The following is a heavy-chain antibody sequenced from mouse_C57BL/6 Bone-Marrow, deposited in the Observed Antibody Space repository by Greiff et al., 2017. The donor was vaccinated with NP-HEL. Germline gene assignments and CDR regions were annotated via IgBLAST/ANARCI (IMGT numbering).Heavy chain of an antibody. J-gene: IGHJ3*01. CDR3: ARLGVYGNSAWFAY. Sequence: QVQLQQPGAELVKPGASVKLSCKASGYTFTSYWMHWVKQRPGQGLEWIGMIHPNSGSTNYNEKFKSKATLTVDKSSSTAYMQLSSLTSEDSAVYYCARLGVYGNSAWFAYWGQGTLVTVSA. CDR2: IHPNSGST. CDR1: GYTFTSYW. D-gene: IGHD2-1*01. V-gene: IGHV1-64*01.